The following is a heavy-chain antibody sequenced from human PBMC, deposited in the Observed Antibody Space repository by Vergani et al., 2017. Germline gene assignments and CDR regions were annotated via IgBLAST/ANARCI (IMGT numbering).Heavy chain of an antibody. V-gene: IGHV3-23*04. J-gene: IGHJ1*01. D-gene: IGHD3-10*01. CDR2: SSSGGGDI. Sequence: ELQLVESGGGLVQPGGSLRLSCAGAGFTFDTYTMAYVRQAPGKGLEWVATSSSGGGDIFYADSVKGRFTISRDNSKNTLFLQMNSLKDEDTAVYYCTTAWGLYYLHGEYFQYWGRGTLVSVSS. CDR1: GFTFDTYT. CDR3: TTAWGLYYLHGEYFQY.